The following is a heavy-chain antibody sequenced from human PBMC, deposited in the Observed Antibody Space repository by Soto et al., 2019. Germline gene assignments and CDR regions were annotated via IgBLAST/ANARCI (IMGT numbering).Heavy chain of an antibody. CDR1: GFTFSSCA. CDR2: ISGNGGST. J-gene: IGHJ6*02. Sequence: PGGSLRLSCAASGFTFSSCAMGWVRQAPGKGLEWVSGISGNGGSTYYADSVKGRFTISRDNSKSTLYLQMNSLRAEDTALYYCAKGRSYYYYYGVDVWGQGTTVTVSS. CDR3: AKGRSYYYYYGVDV. V-gene: IGHV3-23*01.